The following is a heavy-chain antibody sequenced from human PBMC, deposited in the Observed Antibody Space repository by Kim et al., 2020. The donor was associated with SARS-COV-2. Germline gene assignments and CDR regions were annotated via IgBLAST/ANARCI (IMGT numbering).Heavy chain of an antibody. CDR1: GYTFTSYG. CDR2: ISAYNGNT. D-gene: IGHD1-26*01. J-gene: IGHJ4*02. Sequence: ASVKVSCKASGYTFTSYGISWVRQAPGQGLEWMGWISAYNGNTNYAQKLQGRVTMTTDTSTSTAYMELRSLRSDDTAVYYCARGVKVGALGDYFDYWGQGTLVTVSS. CDR3: ARGVKVGALGDYFDY. V-gene: IGHV1-18*01.